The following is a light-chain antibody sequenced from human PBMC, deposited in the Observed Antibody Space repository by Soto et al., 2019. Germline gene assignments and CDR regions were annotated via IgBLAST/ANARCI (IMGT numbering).Light chain of an antibody. V-gene: IGLV1-44*01. J-gene: IGLJ2*01. Sequence: QSVLTQPPSASGTPGQMVTISCSGSSSNIGSNTVNWYQQLPGMAPKLLIYNNSQRPSGVPDRFSGSKSGTSASLAISGLQSEDEADYYCAAWDDSLRGLVFGGGTELTVL. CDR3: AAWDDSLRGLV. CDR2: NNS. CDR1: SSNIGSNT.